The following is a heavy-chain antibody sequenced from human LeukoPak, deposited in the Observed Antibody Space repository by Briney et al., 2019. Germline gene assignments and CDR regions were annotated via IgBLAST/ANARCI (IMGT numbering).Heavy chain of an antibody. Sequence: PSETLSLTCAVYNGSFNEYYWSWIRQSPGKGLEWIGEINHGGRTNYNPSLQSRVSISVDASQNQFSLTMTSVTAADTAVYYCGRGVYCSSTSCYQPSLFDPWGQGTLVTVSS. CDR1: NGSFNEYY. J-gene: IGHJ5*02. D-gene: IGHD2-2*01. V-gene: IGHV4-34*01. CDR3: GRGVYCSSTSCYQPSLFDP. CDR2: INHGGRT.